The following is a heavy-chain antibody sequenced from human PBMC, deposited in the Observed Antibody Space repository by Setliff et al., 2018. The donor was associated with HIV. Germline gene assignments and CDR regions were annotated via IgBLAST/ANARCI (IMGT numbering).Heavy chain of an antibody. V-gene: IGHV1-3*01. Sequence: ASVKVSCKAFGYTFSTNAIHWVRQAPGQRLEWMGYINAGDDNTRYSEKFQGRVTMTRDTSISTFYMEVTRLTSDDTAVYYCAREGFDYWGQGTLVTVSS. J-gene: IGHJ4*02. CDR3: AREGFDY. CDR2: INAGDDNT. CDR1: GYTFSTNA.